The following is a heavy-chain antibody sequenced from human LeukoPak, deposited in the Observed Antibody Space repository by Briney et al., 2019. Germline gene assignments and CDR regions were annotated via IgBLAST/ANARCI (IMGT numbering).Heavy chain of an antibody. CDR2: ISYDGSNK. CDR1: GFTFSSYA. CDR3: ARYLGNYYYYGMDV. J-gene: IGHJ6*02. D-gene: IGHD6-13*01. Sequence: GGSLRLSCAASGFTFSSYAMHWVRQAPGKGLEWVAVISYDGSNKYYADSVKGRFTISRDNSKNTLYLQMNSLRAEDTAVYYCARYLGNYYYYGMDVWGQGTTVTVSS. V-gene: IGHV3-30*04.